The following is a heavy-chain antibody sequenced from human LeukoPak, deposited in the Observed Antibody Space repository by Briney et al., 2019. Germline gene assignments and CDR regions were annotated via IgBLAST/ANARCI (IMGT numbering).Heavy chain of an antibody. J-gene: IGHJ4*02. CDR3: ARVISSGYPYYFDY. CDR2: MNPNSGNT. CDR1: GYTFTSYD. V-gene: IGHV1-8*01. D-gene: IGHD3-22*01. Sequence: ASVKVSCKASGYTFTSYDINWVRQATGQGLEWMGWMNPNSGNTGYAQKFQGRVTMTRNTSISTAYMELSSLRSEDTAVYYCARVISSGYPYYFDYWGQGTLVTVSS.